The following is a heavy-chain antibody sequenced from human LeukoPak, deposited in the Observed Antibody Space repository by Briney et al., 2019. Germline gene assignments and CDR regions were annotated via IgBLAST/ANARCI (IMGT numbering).Heavy chain of an antibody. J-gene: IGHJ4*02. Sequence: GASVKVSCKASGYTFTSYGISWVRQAPGQGLEWMGWINPNSGGTNYAQKFQGRVTMTRDTSISTAYMELSRLRSDDTAVYYCASSFGFGELSYWGQGTLVTVSS. CDR1: GYTFTSYG. V-gene: IGHV1-2*02. CDR3: ASSFGFGELSY. CDR2: INPNSGGT. D-gene: IGHD3-10*01.